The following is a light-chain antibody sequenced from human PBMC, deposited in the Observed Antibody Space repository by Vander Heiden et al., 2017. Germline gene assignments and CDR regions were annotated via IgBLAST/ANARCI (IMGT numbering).Light chain of an antibody. Sequence: ILMTQSPLLLSASTRHRLTITCRARQGISRYLAWYQQKPGKAPKLLIYAASTLQSGVPARFSGSGSGTDFTLTISCLESEDFAVYYCQQDYNYAWTFGQGTKVEIK. V-gene: IGKV1-8*01. CDR2: AAS. CDR3: QQDYNYAWT. J-gene: IGKJ1*01. CDR1: QGISRY.